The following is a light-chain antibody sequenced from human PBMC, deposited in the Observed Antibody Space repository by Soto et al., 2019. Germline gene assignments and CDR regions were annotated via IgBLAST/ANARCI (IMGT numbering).Light chain of an antibody. CDR3: NSYTNTGTFWV. V-gene: IGLV2-14*01. CDR1: SSDVVGYNH. J-gene: IGLJ3*02. Sequence: QSALTQPASVSGSPGQSITIACPVTSSDVVGYNHVSWYQQHSGQVPKVIIYEVSNRPSGVSDRVSGSKSVHTASLTISGLQPEDEVDYYCNSYTNTGTFWVCGVGTKLTVL. CDR2: EVS.